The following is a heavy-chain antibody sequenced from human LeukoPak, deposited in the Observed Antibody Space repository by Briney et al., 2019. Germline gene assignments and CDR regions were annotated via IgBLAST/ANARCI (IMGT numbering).Heavy chain of an antibody. CDR3: ARENDRYGRIDY. CDR1: GGSISSYY. J-gene: IGHJ4*02. D-gene: IGHD5-18*01. CDR2: VSYSGST. Sequence: PSETLSLTCTVSGGSISSYYWSWVRQPPGKGLEWIGYVSYSGSTDYNPSLKSRVIISIDTSKNQFSLRLSSVTAADTAVYYCARENDRYGRIDYWGQGSQVTVSS. V-gene: IGHV4-59*01.